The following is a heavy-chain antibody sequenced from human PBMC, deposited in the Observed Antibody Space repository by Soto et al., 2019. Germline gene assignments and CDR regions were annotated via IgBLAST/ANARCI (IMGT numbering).Heavy chain of an antibody. Sequence: QMHLQQWGAGLLKPSETLSLTCAVYGGTFSGYYWSWIRQPPGKGLEWIGEINHSGSTNYNPSLKGRVTLSMEQSKKPFPLKLGSGAAGGKAVYYCASTAGILLWFGELRYYFDFWGQGTLVTV. CDR2: INHSGST. D-gene: IGHD3-10*01. V-gene: IGHV4-34*01. CDR1: GGTFSGYY. CDR3: ASTAGILLWFGELRYYFDF. J-gene: IGHJ4*02.